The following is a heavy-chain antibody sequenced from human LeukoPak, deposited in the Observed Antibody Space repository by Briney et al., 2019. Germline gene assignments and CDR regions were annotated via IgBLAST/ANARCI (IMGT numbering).Heavy chain of an antibody. D-gene: IGHD6-13*01. CDR3: AREGLSSSWPYYYYYGMGV. J-gene: IGHJ6*02. CDR2: ISYDGSNK. V-gene: IGHV3-30-3*01. Sequence: GGSLRLSCAASGFTFSSYAMHWVRQAPGKGLEWVAVISYDGSNKYYADSVKGRFTISRDNSKNTLYLQMNSLRAEDTAVYYCAREGLSSSWPYYYYYGMGVWGQGTTVTVSS. CDR1: GFTFSSYA.